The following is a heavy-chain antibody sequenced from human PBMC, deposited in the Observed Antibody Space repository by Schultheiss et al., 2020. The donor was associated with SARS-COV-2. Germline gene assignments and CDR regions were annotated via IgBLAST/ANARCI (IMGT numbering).Heavy chain of an antibody. CDR1: GYTFTSYD. D-gene: IGHD3-9*01. Sequence: ASVKVSCKASGYTFTSYDINWVRQATGQGLEWMGWMNPNSGNTGYAQKFQGRLSLTWNASISTAYMELSSLRSQDTAVYYCARDPTYYDILTGSYALYYYGMDVWGQGTTVTVSS. CDR2: MNPNSGNT. V-gene: IGHV1-8*01. J-gene: IGHJ6*02. CDR3: ARDPTYYDILTGSYALYYYGMDV.